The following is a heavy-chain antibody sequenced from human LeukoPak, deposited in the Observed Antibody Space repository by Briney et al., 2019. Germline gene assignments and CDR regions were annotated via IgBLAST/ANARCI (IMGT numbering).Heavy chain of an antibody. CDR2: ISGSGGST. J-gene: IGHJ4*02. V-gene: IGHV3-23*01. CDR1: GFTFSSYA. Sequence: PGGSLRPSCAASGFTFSSYAMSWVRQAPGKGLEWVSAISGSGGSTYYADSVKGRFTISRDNSKNTLYLQMNSLRAEDTAVYYCAKDFIQSGTTGGQWGQGTLVTVSS. CDR3: AKDFIQSGTTGGQ. D-gene: IGHD1-1*01.